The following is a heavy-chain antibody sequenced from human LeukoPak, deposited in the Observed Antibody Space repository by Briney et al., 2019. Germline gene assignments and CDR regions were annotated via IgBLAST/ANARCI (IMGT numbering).Heavy chain of an antibody. Sequence: SETLSLTCAVYRGSFNGYYWSWIRQPPGKGLEWIGEVNHSGSTNYNPSLKSRVTVSVDTSKNQFSLKLSSVTAADTAVYYCARASHCTNGVCWWDYWGQGTLVTVSS. CDR2: VNHSGST. CDR1: RGSFNGYY. V-gene: IGHV4-34*01. D-gene: IGHD2-8*01. CDR3: ARASHCTNGVCWWDY. J-gene: IGHJ4*02.